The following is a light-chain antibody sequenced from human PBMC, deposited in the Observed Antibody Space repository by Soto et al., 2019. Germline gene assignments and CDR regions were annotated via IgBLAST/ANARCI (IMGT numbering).Light chain of an antibody. CDR2: DVS. CDR3: QQRRTLPLT. J-gene: IGKJ4*01. CDR1: QSVENF. V-gene: IGKV3-11*01. Sequence: EIVLTQSPATLSLSPGDRATLSCRASQSVENFLAWYQQKRGQAPRLLIFDVSTRATGIPPRFSGSGSGTDFTLTISRLEPEDFAFYYCQQRRTLPLTFGGGTRVDFK.